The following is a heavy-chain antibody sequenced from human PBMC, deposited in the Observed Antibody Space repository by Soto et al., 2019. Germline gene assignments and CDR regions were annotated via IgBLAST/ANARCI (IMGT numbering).Heavy chain of an antibody. CDR2: IYYSGIT. CDR3: ARNYCDSGGLTWFDH. V-gene: IGHV4-59*02. J-gene: IGHJ5*02. Sequence: TLXLTCDVSGCSVSRYYWSWIRQPPGKGLELSGYIYYSGITNYNPSLKSRVTISVDTSKNLFPLMLSSGTAADTVLYCCARNYCDSGGLTWFDHWGQGTLVTVSS. CDR1: GCSVSRYY. D-gene: IGHD3-22*01.